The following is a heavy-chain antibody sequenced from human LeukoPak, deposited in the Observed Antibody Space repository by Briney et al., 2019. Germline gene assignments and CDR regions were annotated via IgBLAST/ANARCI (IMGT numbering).Heavy chain of an antibody. V-gene: IGHV1-8*01. CDR2: MNPNSGNT. Sequence: ASVKVSCKASGYTFTSYDINWVRQATGQGLEWMGWMNPNSGNTGYAQKFQGRVTMTRNTSTSTAYMELSSLRSEDTAVYYCARGLRGYSGYDSLRYPDYWGQGTLVTVSS. D-gene: IGHD5-12*01. CDR1: GYTFTSYD. J-gene: IGHJ4*02. CDR3: ARGLRGYSGYDSLRYPDY.